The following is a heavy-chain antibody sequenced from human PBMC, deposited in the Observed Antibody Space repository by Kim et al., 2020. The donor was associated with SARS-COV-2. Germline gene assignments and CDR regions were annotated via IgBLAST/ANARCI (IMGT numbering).Heavy chain of an antibody. CDR2: IYHSGST. CDR3: ARARSCSSFDWLCVDY. CDR1: GGSISSSNW. J-gene: IGHJ4*02. V-gene: IGHV4-4*02. Sequence: SETLSLTCAVSGGSISSSNWWSWVRQPPGKGLEWIGEIYHSGSTNYNPSLKSRVTISVDKSKNQFSLKLSSVTAADTAVYYCARARSCSSFDWLCVDYWGQGTLVTVSS. D-gene: IGHD3-9*01.